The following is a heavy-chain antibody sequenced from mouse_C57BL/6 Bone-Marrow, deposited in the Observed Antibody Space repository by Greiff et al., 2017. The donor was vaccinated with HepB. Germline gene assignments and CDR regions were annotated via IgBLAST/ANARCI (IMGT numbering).Heavy chain of an antibody. V-gene: IGHV1-76*01. J-gene: IGHJ2*01. CDR2: IYPGSGNT. Sequence: VQLQQSGAELVRPGASVKLSCKASGYTFTDYYINWVKQRPGQGLEWIARIYPGSGNTYYNEKFKGKATLTAEKSSSTAYMQLSSLTSEDSAVYFCEGPRDYWGQGTTLTVSS. CDR1: GYTFTDYY. D-gene: IGHD3-3*01. CDR3: EGPRDY.